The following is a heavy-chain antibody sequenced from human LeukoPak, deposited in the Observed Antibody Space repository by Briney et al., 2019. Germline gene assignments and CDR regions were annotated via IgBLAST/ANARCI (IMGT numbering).Heavy chain of an antibody. CDR2: INPDGTTT. J-gene: IGHJ4*02. Sequence: GGSLRLSCAASGFTFSNYWVHWVRQAPGMGLVWVSRINPDGTTTSYADSVKGRFTISRDNAKNTLYLQMNSLRAEDTAVYYCARGYSGSYRIDYWGQGTLVTVSS. V-gene: IGHV3-74*01. D-gene: IGHD1-26*01. CDR3: ARGYSGSYRIDY. CDR1: GFTFSNYW.